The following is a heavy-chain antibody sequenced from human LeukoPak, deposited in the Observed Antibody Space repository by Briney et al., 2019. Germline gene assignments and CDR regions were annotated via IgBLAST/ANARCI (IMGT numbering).Heavy chain of an antibody. CDR3: AREVSQLVRDLDY. CDR1: GFTFSSYW. J-gene: IGHJ4*02. D-gene: IGHD6-6*01. V-gene: IGHV3-74*01. Sequence: GGSLRLSCAASGFTFSSYWMHWVRQAPGKGLVWVSRINRDGRSTSYTDSVKGRFTISRDSAKNTLYLQMNSVRGEDTAVYYCAREVSQLVRDLDYWGQGTLVTVSS. CDR2: INRDGRST.